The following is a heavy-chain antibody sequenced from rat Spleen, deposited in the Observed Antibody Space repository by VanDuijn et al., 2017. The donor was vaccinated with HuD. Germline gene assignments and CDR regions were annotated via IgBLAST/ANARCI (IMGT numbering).Heavy chain of an antibody. CDR1: GFSLTSYT. J-gene: IGHJ2*01. D-gene: IGHD1-9*01. Sequence: QVQLKESGPGLVQPSQTLSLTCTVSGFSLTSYTVSWVRQPPGKGLEWIAAISSGGRKYYNSALKSRLSISRDTSKSQVFLKMSSLQTEDTATYYCARDPYGYTYPFDYWGQGVMVTVSS. V-gene: IGHV2-6*01. CDR3: ARDPYGYTYPFDY. CDR2: ISSGGRK.